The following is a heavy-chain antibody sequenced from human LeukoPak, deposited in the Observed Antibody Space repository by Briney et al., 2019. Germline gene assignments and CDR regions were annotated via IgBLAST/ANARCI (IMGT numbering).Heavy chain of an antibody. CDR1: GHSISSGYF. CDR3: ARANSGSYYYFDY. V-gene: IGHV4-38-2*02. D-gene: IGHD1-26*01. Sequence: SETLSLTCTVSGHSISSGYFWGWIRQPPGEGLEWIGSIYYSGSTYYNPSLKSRVTISVDTSKNQFSLKLSSVTAADTAVYYCARANSGSYYYFDYWGQGTLVTVSS. J-gene: IGHJ4*02. CDR2: IYYSGST.